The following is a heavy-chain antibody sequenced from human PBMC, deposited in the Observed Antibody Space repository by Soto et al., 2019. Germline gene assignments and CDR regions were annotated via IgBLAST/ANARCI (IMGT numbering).Heavy chain of an antibody. V-gene: IGHV1-69*06. CDR3: GWGRYCSGGSCSDFDC. Sequence: QVQLVQSGAEVKKPRSSVKVSCKASGGTFSSYAISWVRQAPGQGLEWMGGIIPIFGTANYAQKVQGRVTSTADKSTSTVYMELSSLRSEDTAVYYCGWGRYCSGGSCSDFDCWGQGTLVTVCS. CDR1: GGTFSSYA. J-gene: IGHJ4*02. CDR2: IIPIFGTA. D-gene: IGHD2-15*01.